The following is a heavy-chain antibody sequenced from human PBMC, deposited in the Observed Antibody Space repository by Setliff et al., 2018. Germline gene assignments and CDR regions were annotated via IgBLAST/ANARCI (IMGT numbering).Heavy chain of an antibody. J-gene: IGHJ4*02. CDR2: INHSGST. D-gene: IGHD3-3*01. CDR3: ARLDNFWSGYLDY. V-gene: IGHV4-34*01. CDR1: GGSFSGYC. Sequence: SETLSLTCAVYGGSFSGYCWSWIRQPPGKGLEWIGEINHSGSTNYNPSLKSRVTISVDTSKNQFSLKLSSVTAADTAVYYCARLDNFWSGYLDYWGQGTQVTVSS.